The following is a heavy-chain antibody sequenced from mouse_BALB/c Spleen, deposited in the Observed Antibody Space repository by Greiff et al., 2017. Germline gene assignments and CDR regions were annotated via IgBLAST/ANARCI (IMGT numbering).Heavy chain of an antibody. CDR3: ARGGELGHYYAMDY. CDR2: INPSSGYT. D-gene: IGHD4-1*01. Sequence: VQLVESGAELARPGASVKMSCKASGYTFTSYTMHWVKQRPGQGLEWIGYINPSSGYTNYNQKFKDKATLTADKSSSTAYMQLSSLTSEDSAVYYCARGGELGHYYAMDYWGQGTSVTVSS. J-gene: IGHJ4*01. CDR1: GYTFTSYT. V-gene: IGHV1-4*01.